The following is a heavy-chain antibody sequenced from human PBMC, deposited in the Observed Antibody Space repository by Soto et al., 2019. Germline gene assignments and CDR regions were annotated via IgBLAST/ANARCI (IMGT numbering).Heavy chain of an antibody. V-gene: IGHV3-23*01. CDR3: AKQGGRIVVVVAAIDY. CDR1: GFTFSSYA. D-gene: IGHD2-15*01. Sequence: EVQLLESGGGLVQPGGSLRLSCAASGFTFSSYAMNWVRQAPGKGLEWVSAISGSGGSTYYADSVKGRFTISRDNSKNTLYLQMNSLRAEDTAVYYCAKQGGRIVVVVAAIDYWGQGTLVTVSS. CDR2: ISGSGGST. J-gene: IGHJ4*02.